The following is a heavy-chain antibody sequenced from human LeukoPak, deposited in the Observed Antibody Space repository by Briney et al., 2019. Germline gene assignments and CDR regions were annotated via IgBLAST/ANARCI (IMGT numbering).Heavy chain of an antibody. CDR1: GYTFTSYD. CDR3: ARGAGVLWFGESWFDP. CDR2: MNPNSGNT. J-gene: IGHJ5*02. V-gene: IGHV1-8*01. D-gene: IGHD3-10*01. Sequence: ASVKVSCKAPGYTFTSYDINWVRQATGQGLEWMGWMNPNSGNTGYAQKFQGRVTMTRNTSISTAYMELSSLRSEDTAVYYCARGAGVLWFGESWFDPWGQGTLVTVSS.